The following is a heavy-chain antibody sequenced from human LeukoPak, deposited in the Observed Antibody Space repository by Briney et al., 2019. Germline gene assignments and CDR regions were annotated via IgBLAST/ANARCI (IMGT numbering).Heavy chain of an antibody. CDR2: IYYSGST. Sequence: PSETLSLTCTVSGGSISSSSYYWGWIRQPPGKGLEWIGSIYYSGSTYYNPSLKSRVTISVDTSKNQFSLKLSSVTAADTAVYYCARRTHGYGDYVDYWGQGTLVTVSS. CDR3: ARRTHGYGDYVDY. CDR1: GGSISSSSYY. V-gene: IGHV4-39*01. J-gene: IGHJ4*02. D-gene: IGHD4-17*01.